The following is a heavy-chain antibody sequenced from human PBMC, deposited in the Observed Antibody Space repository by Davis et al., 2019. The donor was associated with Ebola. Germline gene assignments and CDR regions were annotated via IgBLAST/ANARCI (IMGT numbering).Heavy chain of an antibody. CDR1: GYTFFTFG. D-gene: IGHD3-22*01. CDR3: ARDISSYYDSSGYDY. J-gene: IGHJ4*02. V-gene: IGHV1-18*01. Sequence: AASVKVSCKASGYTFFTFGISWVRQVPGQGLEWMGWSYPYDGKTNYAQRFQDRVTLTTDRSTSTAYMELRSLRSDDTAVYYCARDISSYYDSSGYDYWGRGTLVTVSS. CDR2: SYPYDGKT.